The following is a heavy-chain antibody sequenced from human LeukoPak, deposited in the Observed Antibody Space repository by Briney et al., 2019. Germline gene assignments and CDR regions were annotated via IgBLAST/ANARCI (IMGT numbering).Heavy chain of an antibody. Sequence: PGGSLRLSCAASGSTFTRYAMSWVRQAPGKGLEWVSAITGYGGDTYYADSVKGRFTISRDNAKNSLYLQMNSLRAEDTAVYYCARDSGSYQHYYYYYGMDVWGQGTTVTVSS. D-gene: IGHD1-26*01. CDR3: ARDSGSYQHYYYYYGMDV. V-gene: IGHV3-23*01. CDR2: ITGYGGDT. J-gene: IGHJ6*02. CDR1: GSTFTRYA.